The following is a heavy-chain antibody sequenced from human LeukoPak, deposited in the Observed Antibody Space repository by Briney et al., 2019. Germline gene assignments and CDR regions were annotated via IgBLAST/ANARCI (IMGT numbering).Heavy chain of an antibody. D-gene: IGHD3-22*01. Sequence: PGGSLRLSCAASGFTFNDYYMSWIRQAPGKGLEWVSYISSSSYTNYADSVKGRFTISRDNAKNSLYLQMNSLRAEDTAVYYCARDYYDSSGYYYDYFDYWGQGTLVTVSS. CDR2: ISSSSYT. CDR3: ARDYYDSSGYYYDYFDY. CDR1: GFTFNDYY. V-gene: IGHV3-11*06. J-gene: IGHJ4*02.